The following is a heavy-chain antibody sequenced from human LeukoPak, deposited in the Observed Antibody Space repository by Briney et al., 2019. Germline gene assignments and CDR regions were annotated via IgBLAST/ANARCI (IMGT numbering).Heavy chain of an antibody. Sequence: GGSLRLSCAASGFTFDNYAMSWVRQAPGKGLEWVSVISGSGGSTYYADSVKGRFTISRDNSNNTLYLQMNSLRAEDTAVYYCAKDRTCSSTSCHCDYWGQGTLVTVSS. V-gene: IGHV3-23*01. CDR2: ISGSGGST. J-gene: IGHJ4*02. CDR3: AKDRTCSSTSCHCDY. CDR1: GFTFDNYA. D-gene: IGHD2-2*01.